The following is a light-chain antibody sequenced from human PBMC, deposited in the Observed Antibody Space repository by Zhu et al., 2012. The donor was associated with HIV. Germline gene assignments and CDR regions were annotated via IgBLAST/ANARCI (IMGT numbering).Light chain of an antibody. CDR3: QQLNTYPLFT. CDR2: DAS. V-gene: IGKV1-9*01. Sequence: DVQLTQSSSFLSASVGDRVTITCRASESISKYLAWYQQKPGKAPKLLIYDASTLQSGVPSTFSGSGSGTEFTLTISSLQPEDFAIYYCQQLNTYPLFTFGPGTKVNIK. CDR1: ESISKY. J-gene: IGKJ3*01.